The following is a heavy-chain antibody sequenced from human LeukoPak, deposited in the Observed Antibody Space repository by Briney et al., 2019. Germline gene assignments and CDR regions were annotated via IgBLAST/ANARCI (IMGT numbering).Heavy chain of an antibody. Sequence: GGSLRLSCAVSGVTFNNAWMGWVRQAPGKGPEWVGRIKSKTDGGTTDYAAPVKGRFTILRDDSKNTLYLQMNSLKTEDTAVYYCTTDRGIAVRPLFDYWGQGTLVTVSS. CDR3: TTDRGIAVRPLFDY. J-gene: IGHJ4*02. D-gene: IGHD6-6*01. V-gene: IGHV3-15*01. CDR1: GVTFNNAW. CDR2: IKSKTDGGTT.